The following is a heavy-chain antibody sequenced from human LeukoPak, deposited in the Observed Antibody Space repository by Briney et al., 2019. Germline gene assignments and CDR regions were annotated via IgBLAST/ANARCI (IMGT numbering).Heavy chain of an antibody. D-gene: IGHD3-10*01. CDR2: INPMFGTL. CDR3: AAGRRLGEIFFDY. Sequence: SVKVSCKASEGTFGAYSVDWVRQAPGQGLDWIGGINPMFGTLKYAQKFQGRVKITTDESTNTVYMELTSLKSDDTAVYYCAAGRRLGEIFFDYWGQGSLVIVSS. J-gene: IGHJ4*02. V-gene: IGHV1-69*05. CDR1: EGTFGAYS.